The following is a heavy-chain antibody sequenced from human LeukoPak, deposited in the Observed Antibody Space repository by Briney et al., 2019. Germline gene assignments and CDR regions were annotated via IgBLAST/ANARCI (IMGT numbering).Heavy chain of an antibody. V-gene: IGHV4-59*01. CDR3: ARDFRIAGPGAYYYYYGMDV. CDR2: IYYSGST. CDR1: GGSISSYY. J-gene: IGHJ6*02. Sequence: SETLSLTCTVSGGSISSYYWSWTRQPPGKGLEWIGYIYYSGSTNYNPSLKSRVTISVDTSKNQFSLKLSSVTAADTAVYYCARDFRIAGPGAYYYYYGMDVWGQGTTVTVSS. D-gene: IGHD6-13*01.